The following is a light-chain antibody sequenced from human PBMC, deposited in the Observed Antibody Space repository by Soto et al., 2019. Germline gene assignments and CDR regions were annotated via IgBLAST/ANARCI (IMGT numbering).Light chain of an antibody. J-gene: IGLJ1*01. CDR3: SSYTSNITPYV. CDR2: DVT. Sequence: QSALTQPASMSGSPGQSITISCTGTSSDVGYYNFVSWYQQRPGKAPKLMIYDVTNRPSGVSSRFSGSKSGNTASLTISGLQAEDEADYYCSSYTSNITPYVFGTGTKVT. V-gene: IGLV2-14*01. CDR1: SSDVGYYNF.